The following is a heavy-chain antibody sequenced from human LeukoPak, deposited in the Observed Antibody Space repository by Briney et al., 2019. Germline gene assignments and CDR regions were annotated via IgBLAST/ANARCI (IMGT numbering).Heavy chain of an antibody. V-gene: IGHV3-23*01. CDR2: ISGSGGST. CDR3: AKDGSSWYSYYFDY. Sequence: PGGSLRLSCAASGFTFSSYAMSWVRQAPGKGLEWVSAISGSGGSTYYADSVKGRFTISRGNSKNTLYLQMNSLRAEDTAVYYCAKDGSSWYSYYFDYWGQGTLVTVSS. D-gene: IGHD6-13*01. J-gene: IGHJ4*02. CDR1: GFTFSSYA.